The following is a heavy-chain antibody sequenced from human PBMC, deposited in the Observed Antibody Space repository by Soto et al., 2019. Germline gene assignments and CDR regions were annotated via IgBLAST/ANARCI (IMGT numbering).Heavy chain of an antibody. D-gene: IGHD2-8*01. CDR3: AKVREDIVLLVALDY. V-gene: IGHV3-30*18. Sequence: RRLSCAASGFTFSDYGMHWVRQAPGKGLEWVAVMSYDGSNKYYADSVKGRFTISRDNSKNTLYLQMNRLRDEDTAVYYCAKVREDIVLLVALDYWGQGTQVTVSS. J-gene: IGHJ4*02. CDR1: GFTFSDYG. CDR2: MSYDGSNK.